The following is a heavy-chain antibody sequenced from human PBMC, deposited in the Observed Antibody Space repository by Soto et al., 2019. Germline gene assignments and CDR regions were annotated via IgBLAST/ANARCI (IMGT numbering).Heavy chain of an antibody. CDR2: TYYRSKWYN. V-gene: IGHV6-1*01. CDR3: ARDHFGIAAVGSGNYYGMDV. J-gene: IGHJ6*02. Sequence: SQTLSLTCAISGDGVSSNSAAWNWIRQSPSRGLEWLGRTYYRSKWYNDYAVSVKSRITINPDTSKNQFSLQLNSVTPEDTAVYYCARDHFGIAAVGSGNYYGMDVWGQGTTVTV. CDR1: GDGVSSNSAA. D-gene: IGHD6-13*01.